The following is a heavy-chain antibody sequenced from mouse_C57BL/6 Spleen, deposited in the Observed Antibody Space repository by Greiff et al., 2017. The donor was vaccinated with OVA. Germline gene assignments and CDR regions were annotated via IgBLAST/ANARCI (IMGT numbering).Heavy chain of an antibody. Sequence: QVQLQQPGAELVKPGASVKVSCKASGYTFTSYWMHWVKQRPGQGLEWIGRIHPSDSDTNYNQKFKGKATLHVDKSTNTAYMQLSRLTAEGAAVYYCATGDYDAWFADWGKGTLVTVSA. CDR3: ATGDYDAWFAD. CDR2: IHPSDSDT. CDR1: GYTFTSYW. J-gene: IGHJ3*01. V-gene: IGHV1-74*01. D-gene: IGHD2-4*01.